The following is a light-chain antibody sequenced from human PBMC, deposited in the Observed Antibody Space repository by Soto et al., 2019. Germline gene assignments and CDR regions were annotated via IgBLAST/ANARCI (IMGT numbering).Light chain of an antibody. CDR3: QQSHSIPPT. CDR2: AAS. V-gene: IGKV1-39*01. J-gene: IGKJ1*01. CDR1: QSISSY. Sequence: DIQMTQSPSSLSASVSDRVTITCRASQSISSYLNWYHQKPGKAPKLLIYAASSLQSGVPSRFSGSGSGTDFTLTISSLQPEDFATYYCQQSHSIPPTFAQGTKVDIK.